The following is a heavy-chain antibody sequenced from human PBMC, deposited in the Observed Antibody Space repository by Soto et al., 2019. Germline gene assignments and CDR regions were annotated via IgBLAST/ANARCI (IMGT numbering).Heavy chain of an antibody. J-gene: IGHJ6*02. D-gene: IGHD5-18*01. CDR1: GGSISSGGYY. CDR3: ARDRAPKRPGTAMWGEADYYYGMDV. V-gene: IGHV4-31*02. Sequence: SETLSLTCTVSGGSISSGGYYWSWIRQHPGKGLEWIGYIYYSGSTYYNPSLKSRVTISVDTSKNQFSLKLSSVTAADTDVYYCARDRAPKRPGTAMWGEADYYYGMDVWGQGTTVTVSS. CDR2: IYYSGST.